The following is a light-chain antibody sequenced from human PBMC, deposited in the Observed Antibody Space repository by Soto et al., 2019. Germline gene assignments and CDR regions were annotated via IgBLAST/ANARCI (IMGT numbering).Light chain of an antibody. V-gene: IGKV4-1*01. Sequence: DIVMTQSPDSLTVSLGERATINCQSSQSVLFTSNNNNYLAWYQQKPGQPPKLLIYWASTRESGVPDRFSGSGSGTDFTLTISSLQSEGVAVYYCQQYYSTPLTFGGGTKVEIK. CDR3: QQYYSTPLT. CDR2: WAS. CDR1: QSVLFTSNNNNY. J-gene: IGKJ4*01.